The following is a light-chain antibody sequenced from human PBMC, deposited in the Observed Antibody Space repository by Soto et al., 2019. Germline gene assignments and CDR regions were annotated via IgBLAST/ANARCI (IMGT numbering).Light chain of an antibody. J-gene: IGLJ3*02. Sequence: QSALTQPASVSGSPGQSITISCTGTDSDIGNYNYVSWYQQHPGKAPKLMISGVTNRPSGVSDRFSGSKSGNAASLTISGLQAEDEADYYCSSYTSDTTLWVFGGGTKRTVL. CDR2: GVT. V-gene: IGLV2-14*01. CDR1: DSDIGNYNY. CDR3: SSYTSDTTLWV.